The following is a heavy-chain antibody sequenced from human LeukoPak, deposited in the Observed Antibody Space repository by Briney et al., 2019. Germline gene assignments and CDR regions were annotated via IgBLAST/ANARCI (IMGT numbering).Heavy chain of an antibody. J-gene: IGHJ3*02. D-gene: IGHD3-9*01. CDR1: GYTFTRYA. CDR3: ARTDDILTGGAFDI. CDR2: INAGNGNT. V-gene: IGHV1-3*01. Sequence: ASVKVSCKASGYTFTRYAMHWVRQAPGQRLEWMGWINAGNGNTKYSQKFQGRVTITRDTSASTAYMELSSLRSEDTAVYYCARTDDILTGGAFDIWGQGTMVTVSS.